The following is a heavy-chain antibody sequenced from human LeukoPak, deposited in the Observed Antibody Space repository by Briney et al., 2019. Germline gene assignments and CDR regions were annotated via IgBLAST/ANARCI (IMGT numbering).Heavy chain of an antibody. CDR1: GYTFTSYG. CDR3: ASVTYYYDSSGSMADAFDI. D-gene: IGHD3-22*01. Sequence: ASVKVSCKASGYTFTSYGIGWVRQAPGQGLEWMGWISAYNGNTNYAQKLQGRVTMTTDTSTSTAYMELRSLRSDDTAVYYCASVTYYYDSSGSMADAFDIWGQGTMVTVSS. V-gene: IGHV1-18*01. CDR2: ISAYNGNT. J-gene: IGHJ3*02.